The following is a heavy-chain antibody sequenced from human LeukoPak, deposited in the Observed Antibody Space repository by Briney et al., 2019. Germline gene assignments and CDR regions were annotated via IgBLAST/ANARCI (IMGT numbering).Heavy chain of an antibody. V-gene: IGHV4-34*01. CDR3: ARGPSSSWYFDY. CDR2: INHSGST. CDR1: GGSFSGYY. D-gene: IGHD6-13*01. J-gene: IGHJ4*02. Sequence: PSETLSLTCAVYGGSFSGYYWSWIRQPPGKGLEWIGEINHSGSTNYNPSLKSRVTISVDTSKNQFSLKLSSVTAADTAVYYCARGPSSSWYFDYWGQGTLVTVSS.